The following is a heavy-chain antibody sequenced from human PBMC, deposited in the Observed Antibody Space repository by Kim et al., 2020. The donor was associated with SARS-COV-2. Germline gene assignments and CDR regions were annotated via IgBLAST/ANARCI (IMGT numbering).Heavy chain of an antibody. V-gene: IGHV4-39*07. J-gene: IGHJ6*02. Sequence: SETLSLTCTVSGGSISSSSYYWGWIRQPPGKGLEWIGSIYYSGSTYYNPSLKSRVTISVDTSKNQFSLKLSSVTAADTAVYYCASIAVAGIVGYYYYYGMDVWGQGTTVTVSS. CDR1: GGSISSSSYY. D-gene: IGHD6-19*01. CDR2: IYYSGST. CDR3: ASIAVAGIVGYYYYYGMDV.